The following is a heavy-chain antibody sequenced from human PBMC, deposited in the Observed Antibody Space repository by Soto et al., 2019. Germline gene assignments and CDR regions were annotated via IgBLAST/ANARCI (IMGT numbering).Heavy chain of an antibody. D-gene: IGHD3-10*01. V-gene: IGHV4-34*01. CDR2: INHSGST. J-gene: IGHJ4*02. CDR1: GGSFSGYY. Sequence: QVHLQQWGAGLLKPSETLSLTCAVYGGSFSGYYWSWIRQPPGKGLEWIGEINHSGSTNYNPSLKSRVXXSXAXXKNQFSLKLSSVTAADTAVYYCARGTMVRGVILTDWGQGTLVTVSS. CDR3: ARGTMVRGVILTD.